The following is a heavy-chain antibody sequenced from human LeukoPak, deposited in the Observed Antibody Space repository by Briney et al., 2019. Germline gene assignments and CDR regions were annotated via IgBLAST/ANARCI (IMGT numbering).Heavy chain of an antibody. CDR3: ARGRTMDGSTPPFEI. Sequence: ASVKVSCKASGYTFTNYYMHWVRQAPGQGLEWMGWIDPSTGDTNYSQNIQGRATMTRDTSIDTAYMEFTSLGSDDTAVYYCARGRTMDGSTPPFEIWGQGTMVTFST. V-gene: IGHV1-2*02. J-gene: IGHJ3*02. CDR2: IDPSTGDT. D-gene: IGHD4/OR15-4a*01. CDR1: GYTFTNYY.